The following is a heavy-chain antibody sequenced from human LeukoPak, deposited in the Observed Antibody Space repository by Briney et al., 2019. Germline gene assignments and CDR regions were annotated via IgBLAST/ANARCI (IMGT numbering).Heavy chain of an antibody. V-gene: IGHV4-34*01. D-gene: IGHD3-22*01. Sequence: SETLSLTCAVYGGSFSSHYWSWIRQPPGKGLEWIGEINHSGSTNYNPSLKSRVTISVDTSQIQFSLKLTSVTAADTAVYYCARTLDTSGYYRNFDYWGQGTLVTVSS. CDR2: INHSGST. J-gene: IGHJ4*02. CDR1: GGSFSSHY. CDR3: ARTLDTSGYYRNFDY.